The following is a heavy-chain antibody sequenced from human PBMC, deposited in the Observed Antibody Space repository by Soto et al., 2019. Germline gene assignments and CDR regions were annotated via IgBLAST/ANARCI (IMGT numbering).Heavy chain of an antibody. V-gene: IGHV4-34*01. J-gene: IGHJ6*03. CDR2: ITHSGST. CDR1: GGSFSGYY. CDR3: ARRVHDTGLYPMYLDV. Sequence: PPETLSLTCTFCGGSFSGYYWTRLRHPPEKGLEWIGEITHSGSTNYNPSLQGRVTISVDTSNNQFSLKLTSLTAADTAIYFCARRVHDTGLYPMYLDVW. D-gene: IGHD1-1*01.